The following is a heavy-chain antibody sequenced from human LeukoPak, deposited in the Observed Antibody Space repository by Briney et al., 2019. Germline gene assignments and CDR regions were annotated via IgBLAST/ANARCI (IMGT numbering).Heavy chain of an antibody. V-gene: IGHV3-23*01. CDR2: INHSDTYT. Sequence: PGGSLTLSCAASGFTFSTYAMTWVRQAPGKGLEWISVINHSDTYTNYPDSVKGRFTISRDNAKNTLFLQMNSLRDEDTAVYFCAKHFRIGGYYRPDAFDMWGQGTLVTVSS. CDR3: AKHFRIGGYYRPDAFDM. D-gene: IGHD3-22*01. J-gene: IGHJ3*02. CDR1: GFTFSTYA.